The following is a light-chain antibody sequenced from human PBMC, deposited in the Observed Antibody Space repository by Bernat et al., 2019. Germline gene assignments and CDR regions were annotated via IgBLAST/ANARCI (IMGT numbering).Light chain of an antibody. CDR1: SSDVGGFNY. CDR2: DVS. V-gene: IGLV2-14*03. J-gene: IGLJ1*01. CDR3: YSCTTNYVYV. Sequence: QSALTQPASVSGYPGQSITISCTGTSSDVGGFNYVSWYQQHPGKAPKLMISDVSNRPSGVSNRFSGTKSGNTASLTISGLQAEYEADYYCYSCTTNYVYVFGTGTKVTVL.